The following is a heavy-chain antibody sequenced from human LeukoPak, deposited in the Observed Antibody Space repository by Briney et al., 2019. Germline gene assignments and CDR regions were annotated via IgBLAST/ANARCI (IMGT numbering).Heavy chain of an antibody. V-gene: IGHV1-46*03. Sequence: ASVKVSCKASGYTFTSYYMHWVRQAPGQGLEWMGIINPSGGSTSYAQKFQGRVTMTRDTSTSTVYMELSSLRSEDTAVYYCAGTVLRFLSWFYPWGQGTLVTVSS. CDR3: AGTVLRFLSWFYP. CDR1: GYTFTSYY. J-gene: IGHJ5*02. CDR2: INPSGGST. D-gene: IGHD3-3*01.